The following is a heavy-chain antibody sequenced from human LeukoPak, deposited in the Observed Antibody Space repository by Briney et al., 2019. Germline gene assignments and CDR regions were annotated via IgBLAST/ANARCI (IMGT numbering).Heavy chain of an antibody. Sequence: GGSLRLSSLVFGFKFEDHGIHWVRQVPGKGLEWVSGISWNGGFIGYADSVKGRFTVSRDNAKNSVYLQMTSLRVEDTAFYYCARDRSSSWPYGMDEWGPGTAVTVSS. J-gene: IGHJ6*02. D-gene: IGHD6-13*01. V-gene: IGHV3-9*01. CDR2: ISWNGGFI. CDR3: ARDRSSSWPYGMDE. CDR1: GFKFEDHG.